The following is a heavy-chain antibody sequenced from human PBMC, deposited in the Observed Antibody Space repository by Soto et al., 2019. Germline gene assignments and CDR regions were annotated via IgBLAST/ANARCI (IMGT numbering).Heavy chain of an antibody. CDR1: GGTFSGSA. Sequence: GSLRLSCAASGGTFSGSAMHWVRQASGKGLEWVGRMRCKGNSYSTPYAASRKGRFTISSDESKNTAYLHMTSLNTEDRAVYYCTSVTLFHPYWGQGTLVTVSS. J-gene: IGHJ4*02. V-gene: IGHV3-73*01. CDR3: TSVTLFHPY. CDR2: MRCKGNSYST. D-gene: IGHD2-21*01.